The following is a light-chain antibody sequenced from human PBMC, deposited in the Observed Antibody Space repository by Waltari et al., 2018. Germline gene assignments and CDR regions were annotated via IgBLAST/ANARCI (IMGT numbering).Light chain of an antibody. Sequence: TCRASQIISSWLAWYQQKPGKAPKLLIYKASSLESGVPSRFSGSGSGTEFTLTISSLQPDDFATYYCQQYNSYPLTFGGGTKVEIK. CDR1: QIISSW. V-gene: IGKV1-5*03. CDR2: KAS. J-gene: IGKJ4*01. CDR3: QQYNSYPLT.